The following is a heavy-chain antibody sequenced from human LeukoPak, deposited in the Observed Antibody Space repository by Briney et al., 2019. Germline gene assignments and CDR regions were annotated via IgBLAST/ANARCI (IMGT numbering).Heavy chain of an antibody. Sequence: LRLSCAASGFTFSSYYWGWIRQPPGKGLEWIGSIYYSGSTYYNPSLKSRVTISVDTSKNQFSLKLSSVTAADTAVYYCAREGSSSWYYFDYWGQGTLVTVSS. D-gene: IGHD6-13*01. V-gene: IGHV4-39*07. J-gene: IGHJ4*02. CDR2: IYYSGST. CDR1: GFTFSSYY. CDR3: AREGSSSWYYFDY.